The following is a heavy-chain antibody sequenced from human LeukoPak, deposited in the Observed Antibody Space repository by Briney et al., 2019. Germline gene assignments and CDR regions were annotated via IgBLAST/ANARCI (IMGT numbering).Heavy chain of an antibody. CDR1: GFTFSSYA. J-gene: IGHJ4*02. D-gene: IGHD3-10*01. CDR2: ISGSGGST. V-gene: IGHV3-23*01. Sequence: PGGSLRLSCAASGFTFSSYAMSWVRQAPGKGLEWVSAISGSGGSTYYADSVKGRFTISRDNSKNTLYLQMNSLRYEDTAVYYCAKDMIYGSGSYYNPIFDYWGQGTLVTVSS. CDR3: AKDMIYGSGSYYNPIFDY.